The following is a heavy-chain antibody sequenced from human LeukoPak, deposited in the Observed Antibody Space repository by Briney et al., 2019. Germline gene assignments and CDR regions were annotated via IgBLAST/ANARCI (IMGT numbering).Heavy chain of an antibody. CDR2: ISSSSSYI. V-gene: IGHV3-21*01. J-gene: IGHJ4*02. CDR3: ARGYCTNGVCYHFDY. D-gene: IGHD2-8*01. Sequence: NSGGSLRLSCAASGFTFSSYSMNWVRQAPGKGLEWVSSISSSSSYIYYADSVKVRFTISRDNAKNSLYLQMNSLRAEDTAVYYCARGYCTNGVCYHFDYWGQGTLVTVSS. CDR1: GFTFSSYS.